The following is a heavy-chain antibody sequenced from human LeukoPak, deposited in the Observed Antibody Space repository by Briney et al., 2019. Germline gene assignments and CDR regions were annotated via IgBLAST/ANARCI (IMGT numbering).Heavy chain of an antibody. D-gene: IGHD2-2*01. CDR3: ASPGYCSSTSCSNALDI. Sequence: SETLSLTCTVSGGSISSSSYYWGWIRQPPGKGLEWIGSIYYSGSTYYNPSLKSRVTISVDTSKNQFSLKLSSVTAADTAVYYCASPGYCSSTSCSNALDIWGQGTMVTVSS. CDR1: GGSISSSSYY. V-gene: IGHV4-39*01. J-gene: IGHJ3*02. CDR2: IYYSGST.